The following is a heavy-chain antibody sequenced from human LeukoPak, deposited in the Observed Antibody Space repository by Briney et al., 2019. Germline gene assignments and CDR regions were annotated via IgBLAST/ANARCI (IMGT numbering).Heavy chain of an antibody. CDR2: ISWDGGST. Sequence: GGSLRLSCAASGFTFDDYAMHWVRQAPGKGLEWVSLISWDGGSTYYADSVKGRFTISRDNSKNSLYLQMNGLRAEDTALYYCAKEKIWFGEYGTGLDYWGQGTLVTVSS. CDR1: GFTFDDYA. CDR3: AKEKIWFGEYGTGLDY. D-gene: IGHD3-10*01. V-gene: IGHV3-43D*04. J-gene: IGHJ4*02.